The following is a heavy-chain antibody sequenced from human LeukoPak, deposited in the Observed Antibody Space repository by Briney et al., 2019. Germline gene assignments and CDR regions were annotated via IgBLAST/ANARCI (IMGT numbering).Heavy chain of an antibody. V-gene: IGHV4-39*01. CDR2: IYYSGIT. CDR1: GGSISSSSYY. D-gene: IGHD3-3*01. Sequence: SETLSLTCTVSGGSISSSSYYWGWIRQPPGKGLEWIGSIYYSGITHYNPSLKSRVSILVDTSKNQFSLKLSSVTDADTAVYYCARVRRSLNWFDSWGQGTLVTVSS. J-gene: IGHJ5*01. CDR3: ARVRRSLNWFDS.